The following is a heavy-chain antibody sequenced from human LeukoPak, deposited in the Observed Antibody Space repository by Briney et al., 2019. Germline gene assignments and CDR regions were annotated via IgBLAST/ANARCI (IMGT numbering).Heavy chain of an antibody. D-gene: IGHD6-13*01. CDR1: GFTFSSYA. Sequence: GGSLRLSCAASGFTFSSYAMHWVRQAPGKGLEWVAVISYDGSNKYYADSVKGRFTISRDNSKNTLYLQMNSLRAEDTAVYYCARGGYSSSWCELWAFYWGQGTLVTVSS. CDR2: ISYDGSNK. V-gene: IGHV3-30-3*01. CDR3: ARGGYSSSWCELWAFY. J-gene: IGHJ4*02.